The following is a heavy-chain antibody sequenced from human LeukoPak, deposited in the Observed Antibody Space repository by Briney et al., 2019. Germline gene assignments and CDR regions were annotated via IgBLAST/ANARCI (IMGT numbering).Heavy chain of an antibody. V-gene: IGHV3-30*04. J-gene: IGHJ4*02. CDR3: ARDTPLPDYYDSSGYSRLIDY. D-gene: IGHD3-22*01. Sequence: PGRSLRLSCAASGFTFSSYAMHWVRQAPGKGLEWVAVISYDGSSKYYADSVKGRFTISRDNSKNTLYLQMNSLRAEDTAVYYCARDTPLPDYYDSSGYSRLIDYWGQGTLVTVSS. CDR2: ISYDGSSK. CDR1: GFTFSSYA.